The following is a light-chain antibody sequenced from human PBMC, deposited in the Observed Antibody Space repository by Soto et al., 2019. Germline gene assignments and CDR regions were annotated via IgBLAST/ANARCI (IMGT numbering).Light chain of an antibody. CDR1: NYTTSAGFD. J-gene: IGLJ1*01. CDR2: VKH. CDR3: QSYDSRLTAYV. Sequence: VLTQPRSGCRAPRQTVTISCTGSNYTTSAGFDVHWYYQVPGTDHKLLVSVKHDRPSGVPGILSASMSGTSPSLANTGLQPEHEAHYYGQSYDSRLTAYVFGSGTKVTVL. V-gene: IGLV1-40*01.